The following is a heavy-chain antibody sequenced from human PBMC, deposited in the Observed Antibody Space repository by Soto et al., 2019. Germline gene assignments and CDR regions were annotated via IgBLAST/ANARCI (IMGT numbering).Heavy chain of an antibody. D-gene: IGHD3-10*01. V-gene: IGHV4-30-2*06. CDR2: IYPTGST. CDR3: ARAPPGPSPRWVI. CDR1: GGSISSCGYS. Sequence: PSETLSLTCTVSGGSISSCGYSWSWIRHSPEKDLDCLGCIYPTGSTYYHPSLKSRVTISMDTSRNHFSLNLTSFTAADTAVYYCARAPPGPSPRWVIWGQGTPVPVSS. J-gene: IGHJ4*03.